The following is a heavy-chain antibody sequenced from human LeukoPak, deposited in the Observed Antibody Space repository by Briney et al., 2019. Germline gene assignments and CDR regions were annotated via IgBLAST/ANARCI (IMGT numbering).Heavy chain of an antibody. V-gene: IGHV4-4*02. CDR1: GGSISSSNW. CDR3: QSRFLEWLLDY. CDR2: IYHSGST. Sequence: PSGTLSLTCAVSGGSISSSNWWSWVRQPPGKGLEWIGEIYHSGSTNYNPSLKSRVTISVDKSKNQFSLKLNSVTAADTAMYYCQSRFLEWLLDYWGQGTLVTVSS. J-gene: IGHJ4*02. D-gene: IGHD3-3*01.